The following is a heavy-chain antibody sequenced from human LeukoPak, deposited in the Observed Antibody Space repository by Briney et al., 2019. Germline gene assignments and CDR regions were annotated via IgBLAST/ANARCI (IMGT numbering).Heavy chain of an antibody. D-gene: IGHD6-19*01. CDR2: IKQDGSEK. CDR3: ARDIKEQWLSDY. Sequence: GGSLRLSCAASGFTFSSYWISWVRQAPGKGLEWVANIKQDGSEKYYVDSVKGRFTISRDNAKNSLYLQMNSLRAEDTAVYYCARDIKEQWLSDYWGQGTLVTVSS. CDR1: GFTFSSYW. J-gene: IGHJ4*02. V-gene: IGHV3-7*03.